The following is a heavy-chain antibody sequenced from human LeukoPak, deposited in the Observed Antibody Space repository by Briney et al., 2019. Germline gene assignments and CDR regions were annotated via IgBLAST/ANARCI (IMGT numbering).Heavy chain of an antibody. J-gene: IGHJ6*03. CDR2: IFYSGRT. CDR1: GGSISSSSYY. V-gene: IGHV4-39*01. Sequence: SETLSLTCTLSGGSISSSSYYWGWISQPPGKGLEWIGSIFYSGRTYYNPSLRSRVTISVDTSKNQFSLKLGSVTAADTAVYYCAGQTSSYDFWSGYPNYYYYYMDVWGKGTTVTVSS. D-gene: IGHD3-3*01. CDR3: AGQTSSYDFWSGYPNYYYYYMDV.